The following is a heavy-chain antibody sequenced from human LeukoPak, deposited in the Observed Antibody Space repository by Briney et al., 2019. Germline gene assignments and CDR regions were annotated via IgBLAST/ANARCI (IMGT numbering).Heavy chain of an antibody. V-gene: IGHV3-33*01. D-gene: IGHD2-15*01. J-gene: IGHJ4*02. CDR2: IWYDGSNK. CDR3: ARGRGVRGYDIVVVVTAQYVFDY. CDR1: GFTFSSYG. Sequence: PGGSLRLSCAASGFTFSSYGMHWVRQAPGKRLEWVAIIWYDGSNKYYADSVKGRFPVYRDNSKNTMYLQMNSLRAEDTAVYYCARGRGVRGYDIVVVVTAQYVFDYWGQGTLVTVSS.